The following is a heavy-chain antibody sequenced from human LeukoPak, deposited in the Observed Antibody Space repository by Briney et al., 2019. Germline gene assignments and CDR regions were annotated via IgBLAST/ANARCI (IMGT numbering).Heavy chain of an antibody. D-gene: IGHD5-18*01. CDR2: ISSSSSYI. Sequence: PGGSLRLSCAASGFTFSSYAMSWVRQAPGKGLEWVSSISSSSSYIYYADSVKGRFTISRDNAKNSLYLQMNSLRAEDTAVYYCARVSVDTAMVTPSGFDYWGQGTLVTVSS. CDR1: GFTFSSYA. J-gene: IGHJ4*02. CDR3: ARVSVDTAMVTPSGFDY. V-gene: IGHV3-21*01.